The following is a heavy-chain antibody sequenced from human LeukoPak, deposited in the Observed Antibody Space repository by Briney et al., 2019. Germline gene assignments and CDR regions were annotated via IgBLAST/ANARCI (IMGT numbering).Heavy chain of an antibody. CDR3: ARGSMIVPIDY. V-gene: IGHV4-34*01. D-gene: IGHD3-22*01. CDR1: GGSFSGYY. CDR2: INHSGST. J-gene: IGHJ4*02. Sequence: SETLSLTCAVYGGSFSGYYWSWIRQPPGKGLEWIGEINHSGSTNYNPSLKSRVTISVDTSKNHFSLKLSSVTAVDTAVYYCARGSMIVPIDYWGQGTLVTVSS.